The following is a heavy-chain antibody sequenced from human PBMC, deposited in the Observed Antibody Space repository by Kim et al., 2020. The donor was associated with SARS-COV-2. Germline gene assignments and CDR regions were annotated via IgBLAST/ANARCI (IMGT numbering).Heavy chain of an antibody. Sequence: SRKFQGRVTLTRDTSASTAYMELSSLRAEDTAVYYCARGLVVPAAPGGYWGQGTLVTVSS. J-gene: IGHJ4*02. CDR3: ARGLVVPAAPGGY. V-gene: IGHV1-3*01. D-gene: IGHD2-2*01.